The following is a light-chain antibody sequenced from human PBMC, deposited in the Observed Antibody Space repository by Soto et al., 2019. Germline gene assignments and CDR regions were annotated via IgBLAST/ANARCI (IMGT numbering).Light chain of an antibody. CDR2: EVT. CDR1: KNDIGVYDY. CDR3: SSYAGSNNPYV. Sequence: QSALTQPPSASGSPGQSVTISCTGTKNDIGVYDYVSWYQQHPGKAPKLMIYEVTKRPLGVPDRFSGSKSGNTASLTVSGLQAEDEADYYCSSYAGSNNPYVFGTGTKLTVL. V-gene: IGLV2-8*01. J-gene: IGLJ1*01.